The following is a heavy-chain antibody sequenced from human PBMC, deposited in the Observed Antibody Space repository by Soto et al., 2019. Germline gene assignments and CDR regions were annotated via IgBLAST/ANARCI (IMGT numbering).Heavy chain of an antibody. J-gene: IGHJ6*02. Sequence: PSETLSLTCTVSGDSISSGGYYWSWIRQDPGKGLEWIGYIYFSGTTYYNPSLKSRVTISVDTSKNQFSLKLSSVTAADTAVYYCARGSYGGNPGNYYYGMDVWGQGTTVTVSS. CDR1: GDSISSGGYY. D-gene: IGHD2-15*01. V-gene: IGHV4-31*03. CDR2: IYFSGTT. CDR3: ARGSYGGNPGNYYYGMDV.